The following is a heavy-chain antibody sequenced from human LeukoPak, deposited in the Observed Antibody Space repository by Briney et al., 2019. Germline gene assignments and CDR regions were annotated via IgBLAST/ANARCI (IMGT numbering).Heavy chain of an antibody. CDR2: IGGSGGST. D-gene: IGHD3-16*01. CDR3: AKEGVLGSHLSYFDY. J-gene: IGHJ4*02. V-gene: IGHV3-23*01. CDR1: GFTFSSYA. Sequence: GGSLRLSCAASGFTFSSYAMSWVRQAPGKGLEWVSAIGGSGGSTYYADSVKGRFTISRDNSKNTLYLHMNSLRAEDTAVYYCAKEGVLGSHLSYFDYWGQGTLVTVSS.